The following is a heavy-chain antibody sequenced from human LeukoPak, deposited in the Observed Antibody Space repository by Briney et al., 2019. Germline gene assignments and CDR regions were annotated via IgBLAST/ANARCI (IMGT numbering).Heavy chain of an antibody. CDR3: APPSGPEFF. D-gene: IGHD6-19*01. CDR2: ISGSGDNT. Sequence: PGGSLRLSCAASGFTFSSYAMSWVRQAPGKGLEWVSGISGSGDNTNYADSVKGRFTISRDNSKNTLCLQMNSLRAEDTAVYYCAPPSGPEFFWGQGTILTVSS. CDR1: GFTFSSYA. V-gene: IGHV3-23*01. J-gene: IGHJ3*01.